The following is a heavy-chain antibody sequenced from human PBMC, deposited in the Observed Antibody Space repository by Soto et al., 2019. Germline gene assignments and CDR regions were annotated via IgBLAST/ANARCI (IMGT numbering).Heavy chain of an antibody. CDR3: ARDASSTANWLDP. CDR2: IYPTGTT. J-gene: IGHJ5*02. CDR1: GDPLSLGGYY. Sequence: SETLSLTCTVSGDPLSLGGYYWTWIRQHPGKGLEWIGYIYPTGTTYYNPSLKSRVSVSLDMVKNEFPLNLASVTAADKAVYYCARDASSTANWLDPWGQGTRVTVSS. V-gene: IGHV4-31*03. D-gene: IGHD2-2*01.